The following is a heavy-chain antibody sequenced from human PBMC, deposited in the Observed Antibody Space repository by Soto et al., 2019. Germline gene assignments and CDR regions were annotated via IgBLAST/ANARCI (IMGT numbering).Heavy chain of an antibody. CDR1: GGTFSSYA. CDR2: IIPIFGTA. Sequence: QVQLVKSGAEVKKPGSSVKVSCKASGGTFSSYAISWVRQAPGQGLEWMGGIIPIFGTANYAQKFQGRVTITADESTSTAYMELSSLRSEDTAVYYCARGGLGYCSSTSCYVDNWFDPWGQGTLVTVSS. D-gene: IGHD2-2*01. CDR3: ARGGLGYCSSTSCYVDNWFDP. V-gene: IGHV1-69*01. J-gene: IGHJ5*02.